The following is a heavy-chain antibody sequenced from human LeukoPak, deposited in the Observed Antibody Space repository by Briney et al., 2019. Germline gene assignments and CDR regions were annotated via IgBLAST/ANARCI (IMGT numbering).Heavy chain of an antibody. J-gene: IGHJ4*02. CDR1: GFTFSSCA. Sequence: GGSLRLSCTASGFTFSSCAMYWVRQAPGKGLEWVAIISSDGTYNYYADSVKGRFTISRDNSQNTLYLQMNSLRADDTAVYYCARRRIGVLRGVPGPPDYWGQGTLVTVS. CDR3: ARRRIGVLRGVPGPPDY. D-gene: IGHD3-10*01. V-gene: IGHV3-30*04. CDR2: ISSDGTYN.